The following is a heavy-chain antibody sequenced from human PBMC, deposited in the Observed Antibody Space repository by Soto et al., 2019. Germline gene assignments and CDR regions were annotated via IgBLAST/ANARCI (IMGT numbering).Heavy chain of an antibody. V-gene: IGHV1-69*01. Sequence: QVQLVQSGAEVKKPGSSMKVSCTASGGTFNTFAINWVRQAPGQGLEWMGGIIPIFGRPNYAQKFHGRVTITADEATSTMHMELSSLTSEDTAVYYCARKVPGSTSLPIYWYFELWGRGTLVTVSS. CDR3: ARKVPGSTSLPIYWYFEL. CDR2: IIPIFGRP. CDR1: GGTFNTFA. D-gene: IGHD3-10*01. J-gene: IGHJ2*01.